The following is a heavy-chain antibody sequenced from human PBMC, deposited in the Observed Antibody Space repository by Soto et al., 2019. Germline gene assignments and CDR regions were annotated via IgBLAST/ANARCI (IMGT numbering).Heavy chain of an antibody. CDR3: EKDIGVTHKISYFDY. D-gene: IGHD2-8*01. CDR2: ISWNSGSI. V-gene: IGHV3-9*01. J-gene: IGHJ4*02. CDR1: GFTFDDYA. Sequence: EVQLVESGGGLVQPGRSLRLSCAASGFTFDDYAMHWVRQAPGKGLEWVSGISWNSGSIGYADSVKGRFTISRDNAKNSLYLQMNSLRAEDTALYYCEKDIGVTHKISYFDYWGQGTLVTVSS.